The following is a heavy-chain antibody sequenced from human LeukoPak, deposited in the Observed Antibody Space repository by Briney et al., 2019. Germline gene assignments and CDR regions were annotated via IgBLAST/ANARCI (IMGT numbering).Heavy chain of an antibody. J-gene: IGHJ4*02. V-gene: IGHV4-31*03. CDR3: ARENWSYYDSSGYYLAIDY. CDR2: IYYSGST. Sequence: SETLSLTCTVSGGSISSGGYYWSWIRQHPGKGLEWIGYIYYSGSTYYNPSLKSRVTISVDTSKNQFSLKLSSVTAADTAVYYCARENWSYYDSSGYYLAIDYWGQGTLVTVSS. CDR1: GGSISSGGYY. D-gene: IGHD3-22*01.